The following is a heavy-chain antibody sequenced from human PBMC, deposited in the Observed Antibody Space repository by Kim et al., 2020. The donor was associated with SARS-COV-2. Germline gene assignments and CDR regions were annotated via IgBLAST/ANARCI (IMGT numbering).Heavy chain of an antibody. D-gene: IGHD3-22*01. CDR2: IKSKTDGGTT. Sequence: GGSLRLSCAASGFTFSNAWMSWVRQAPGKGLEWVGRIKSKTDGGTTDYAAPVKGRFTISRDDSKNTLYLQMNSLKTEDTAVYYCTTDLSYYYDSSGCRYFDYWGQGTLVTVSS. V-gene: IGHV3-15*01. CDR3: TTDLSYYYDSSGCRYFDY. CDR1: GFTFSNAW. J-gene: IGHJ4*02.